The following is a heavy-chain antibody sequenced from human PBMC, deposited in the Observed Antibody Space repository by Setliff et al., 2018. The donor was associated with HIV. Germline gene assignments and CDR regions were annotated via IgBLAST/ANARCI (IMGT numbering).Heavy chain of an antibody. CDR1: GGSISSGGYY. CDR3: ARLRITMIMMLNYFDY. J-gene: IGHJ4*02. D-gene: IGHD3-22*01. Sequence: SETLSLTCTVSGGSISSGGYYWTWVRQHPGEGLEWIGYISYSGNTYYNPSLKSRVTISIDSSKNQFSLKLSSVTAADTAVYFCARLRITMIMMLNYFDYWGQGTLVTVSS. CDR2: ISYSGNT. V-gene: IGHV4-31*03.